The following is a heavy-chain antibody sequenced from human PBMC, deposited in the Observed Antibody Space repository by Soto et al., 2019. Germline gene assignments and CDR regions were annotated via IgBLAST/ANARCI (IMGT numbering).Heavy chain of an antibody. D-gene: IGHD6-13*01. V-gene: IGHV1-8*02. J-gene: IGHJ6*02. CDR1: GYTFTNYA. CDR2: MNANSGNT. Sequence: ASVKVSCKASGYTFTNYAMHWVRQAPGQRLEWMGWMNANSGNTSYAQKFQGRVTMTRNTSISTAYMELSSLRSEDTAVYYCARRGYSSSWYYYYYYGMDVWGQGTTVTVSS. CDR3: ARRGYSSSWYYYYYYGMDV.